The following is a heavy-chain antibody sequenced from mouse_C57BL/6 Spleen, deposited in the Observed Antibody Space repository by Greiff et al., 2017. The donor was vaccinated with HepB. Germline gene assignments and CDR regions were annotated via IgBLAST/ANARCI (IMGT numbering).Heavy chain of an antibody. Sequence: DVKLVESGGGLVKPGGSLKLSCAASGFTFSSYAMSWVRQTPEKRLEWVATISDGGSYTYYPDNVKGRCTISRDNAKNNLYLQMSHLKSEDTAMYYCARGGNYEGFAYWGQGTLVTVSA. CDR2: ISDGGSYT. CDR3: ARGGNYEGFAY. D-gene: IGHD2-1*01. V-gene: IGHV5-4*03. CDR1: GFTFSSYA. J-gene: IGHJ3*01.